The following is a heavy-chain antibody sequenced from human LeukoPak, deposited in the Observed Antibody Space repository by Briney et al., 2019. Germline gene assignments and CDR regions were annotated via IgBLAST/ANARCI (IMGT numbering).Heavy chain of an antibody. D-gene: IGHD4-23*01. J-gene: IGHJ4*02. V-gene: IGHV3-30*03. CDR1: GFTFSSYG. CDR3: ATGGKANGY. Sequence: GGSLRLSCAASGFTFSSYGMHWVRQAPGKGLEWVAVISYDGSNKYYADSVKGRFTISRDNSKNTLYLQMNSLRAEDTAVYYCATGGKANGYWGQGTLVTVSS. CDR2: ISYDGSNK.